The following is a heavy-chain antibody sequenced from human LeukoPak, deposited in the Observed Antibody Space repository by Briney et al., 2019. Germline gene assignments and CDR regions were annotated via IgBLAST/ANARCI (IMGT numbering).Heavy chain of an antibody. V-gene: IGHV3-48*01. J-gene: IGHJ4*02. CDR2: IDTSSTTM. Sequence: GGSLRLSCAASGLTFSKYSMTWVRRAPGKGLEWVSFIDTSSTTMYYTDSVKGRFTISRDNAKNSLYLQMNSLRAEDTAVYYCARVPLVVPAAIVDYWGQEPLVTVSS. D-gene: IGHD2-2*02. CDR1: GLTFSKYS. CDR3: ARVPLVVPAAIVDY.